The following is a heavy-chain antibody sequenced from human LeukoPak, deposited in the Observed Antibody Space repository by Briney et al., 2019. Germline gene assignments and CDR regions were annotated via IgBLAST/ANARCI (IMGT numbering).Heavy chain of an antibody. V-gene: IGHV3-48*03. CDR3: ARLLDISDH. Sequence: GGSLRLSCAASGFTFTSYEMNWVRQAPGKGLEWVSYISSSGNTIYYADSVKGRFTISRDNAKNSLYLQMNSLRAEDTAVYYCARLLDISDHWGQGTLVTVSS. CDR2: ISSSGNTI. CDR1: GFTFTSYE. J-gene: IGHJ4*02. D-gene: IGHD3-22*01.